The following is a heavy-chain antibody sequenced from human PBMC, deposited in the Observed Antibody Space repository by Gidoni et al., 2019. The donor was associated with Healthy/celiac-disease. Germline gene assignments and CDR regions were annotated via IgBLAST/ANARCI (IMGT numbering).Heavy chain of an antibody. Sequence: QVQLQESGPGLVKPSGTLSLTCAVSGGSISSSNWWSWVRQPPGKGLEWIGEIYHSGSTNYNPSLKSRVTISVDKSKNQFSLKLSSVTAADTAVYYCARFWSIVGAHGAYYYYGMDVWGQGTTVTVSS. CDR1: GGSISSSNW. V-gene: IGHV4-4*02. D-gene: IGHD1-26*01. CDR2: IYHSGST. CDR3: ARFWSIVGAHGAYYYYGMDV. J-gene: IGHJ6*02.